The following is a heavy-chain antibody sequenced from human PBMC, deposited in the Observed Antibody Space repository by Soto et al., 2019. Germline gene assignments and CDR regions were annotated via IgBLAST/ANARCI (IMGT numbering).Heavy chain of an antibody. CDR3: ARLGPTPGNTMTHFDY. CDR2: IDPCDSYT. D-gene: IGHD4-17*01. CDR1: GYNFNNYW. Sequence: GESLKISCKGSGYNFNNYWINWVRQMPGKGLEWMGRIDPCDSYTNSSPSFQGQVTISADKSYSTAYLQWSSLKASDTAMYYCARLGPTPGNTMTHFDYWGQGTLVTVSS. J-gene: IGHJ4*02. V-gene: IGHV5-10-1*04.